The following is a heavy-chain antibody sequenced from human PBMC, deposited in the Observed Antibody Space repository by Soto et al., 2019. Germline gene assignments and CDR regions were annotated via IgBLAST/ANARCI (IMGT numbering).Heavy chain of an antibody. CDR1: GGSISSGGYY. CDR2: IYYSGST. V-gene: IGHV4-31*03. CDR3: ARELGYFSGCSCSPDY. Sequence: QVQLQESGPGLVKPSQTLSLTCTVSGGSISSGGYYWSWIRQHPGKGLEWIGYIYYSGSTYYNTSLKSRVTISVDTSKNQYSLKLSSVTAADTDVYYCARELGYFSGCSCSPDYWGQGTLVTVSS. D-gene: IGHD2-15*01. J-gene: IGHJ4*02.